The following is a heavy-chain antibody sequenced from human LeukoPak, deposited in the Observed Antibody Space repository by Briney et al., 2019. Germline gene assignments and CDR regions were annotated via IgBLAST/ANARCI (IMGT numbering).Heavy chain of an antibody. CDR2: IYYSGST. D-gene: IGHD3-3*01. V-gene: IGHV4-59*12. J-gene: IGHJ5*02. Sequence: SETLSLTCTVSGGSISSYYWSWIRQPPGKGLEWIGYIYYSGSTNYNPSLKSRVTISVDTSKNQFSLKLSSVTAADTAVYYCARGPNRLRFLEWLSWGQGTLVTVSS. CDR1: GGSISSYY. CDR3: ARGPNRLRFLEWLS.